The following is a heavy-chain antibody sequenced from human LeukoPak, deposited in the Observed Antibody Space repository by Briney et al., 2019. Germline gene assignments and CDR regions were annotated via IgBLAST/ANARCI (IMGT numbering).Heavy chain of an antibody. CDR3: ARVGYFGDYVGY. Sequence: GGSLRLSCAGSGFTFSSYNMNWVRQAPGKGLEWVSHISSSGSTIYYADSVKGRFTISRDNAKNSLYLQMNGLRAEDTAVYYCARVGYFGDYVGYWGQGTLVTVSS. CDR1: GFTFSSYN. V-gene: IGHV3-48*01. CDR2: ISSSGSTI. J-gene: IGHJ4*02. D-gene: IGHD4-17*01.